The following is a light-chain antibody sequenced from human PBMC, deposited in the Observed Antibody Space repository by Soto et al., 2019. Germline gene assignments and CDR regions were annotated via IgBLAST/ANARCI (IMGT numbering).Light chain of an antibody. CDR1: SNDVGYYNY. CDR3: SSYTTAYTQV. V-gene: IGLV2-14*01. J-gene: IGLJ3*02. Sequence: QSVLSQPASVSGSPGQSITISCTGTSNDVGYYNYVSWYQQHPGQAPKLMISEVTTRPLGVSDRFSGSKSGNTASLTISRLQAEDEADYYCSSYTTAYTQVFGGGTKLTVL. CDR2: EVT.